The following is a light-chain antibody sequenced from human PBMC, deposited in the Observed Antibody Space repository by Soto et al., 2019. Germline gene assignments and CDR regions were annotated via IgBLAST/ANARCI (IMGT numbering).Light chain of an antibody. CDR2: GAS. CDR1: QTVGSN. V-gene: IGKV3-15*01. Sequence: EIMMTQSPATLSLSPGERATLSCRASQTVGSNLAWYQQKVGQSPRLLIYGASTRATGIPARFSGSGSGTEFTLTISSLQSEDFAVYYCQQYNNWPITFGQGTRLEI. J-gene: IGKJ5*01. CDR3: QQYNNWPIT.